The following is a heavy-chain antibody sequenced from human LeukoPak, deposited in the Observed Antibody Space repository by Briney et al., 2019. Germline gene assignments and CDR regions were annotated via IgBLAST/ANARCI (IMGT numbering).Heavy chain of an antibody. V-gene: IGHV3-7*03. J-gene: IGHJ6*02. CDR1: GFTFSGFW. CDR2: INSDGSEG. CDR3: ARDRIAAAGTPDYYYYGMDV. D-gene: IGHD6-13*01. Sequence: GGSLRLSCAVSGFTFSGFWMSWSRQAPGKGLEWVASINSDGSEGYYADVVKGRFTISRDNSKNTLYLQMNSLRAEDTAVYYCARDRIAAAGTPDYYYYGMDVWGQGTTVTVSS.